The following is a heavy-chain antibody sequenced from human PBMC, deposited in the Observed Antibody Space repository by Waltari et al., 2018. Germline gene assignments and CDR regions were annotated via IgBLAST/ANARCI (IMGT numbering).Heavy chain of an antibody. CDR3: ARGFSSSWYPLEDY. CDR2: IYSGGST. J-gene: IGHJ4*02. V-gene: IGHV3-53*01. CDR1: GFTVSSNY. Sequence: EVQLVESGGGLIQPGGSLRLSCAASGFTVSSNYMSRVRQAPGKGLEWVSVIYSGGSTYYADSVKGRFTISRDNSKNTLYLQMNSLRAEDTAVYYCARGFSSSWYPLEDYWGQGTLVTVSS. D-gene: IGHD6-13*01.